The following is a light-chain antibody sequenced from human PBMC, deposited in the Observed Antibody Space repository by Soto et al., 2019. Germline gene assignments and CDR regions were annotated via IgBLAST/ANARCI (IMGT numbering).Light chain of an antibody. Sequence: EIVLTQSPGTLSLSPGERATLSCRASQSVSSSYLAWYQQKPGQAPRLLIYGASSRATGIPDRFSGSGSGKDFTLTISRLEPEDVAVYYCQQYGSSPSPFGQGTRLQIK. CDR3: QQYGSSPSP. CDR2: GAS. V-gene: IGKV3-20*01. CDR1: QSVSSSY. J-gene: IGKJ5*01.